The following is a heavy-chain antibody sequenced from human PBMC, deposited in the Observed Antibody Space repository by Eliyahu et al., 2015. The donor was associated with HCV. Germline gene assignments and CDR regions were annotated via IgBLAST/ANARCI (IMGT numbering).Heavy chain of an antibody. D-gene: IGHD1-1*01. CDR3: VRDRPTWPIDY. Sequence: EVQLLESGGDSVQAGESLRLSCAASGFTFNIYAMSWVRQAPGKGLEWVSSLTRGGDITYYADSVKGRFTISRDNSKNTLFLEMNSLSAEDTAVYYCVRDRPTWPIDYWGQGTLVTVSS. CDR1: GFTFNIYA. J-gene: IGHJ4*02. CDR2: LTRGGDIT. V-gene: IGHV3-23*01.